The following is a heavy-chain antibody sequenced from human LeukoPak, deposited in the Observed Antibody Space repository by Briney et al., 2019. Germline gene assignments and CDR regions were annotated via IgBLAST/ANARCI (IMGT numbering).Heavy chain of an antibody. Sequence: ASVKVSCKASGYTFTGYYMHWVRQAPGQGLEWMGWVNPNSGGTNYAQKFQGRVTMTRDTSISTAYMDLSRLRSDDTAVYYCARASSGWYPYMDVWGKGTTVTVSS. CDR2: VNPNSGGT. J-gene: IGHJ6*03. V-gene: IGHV1-2*02. D-gene: IGHD6-19*01. CDR1: GYTFTGYY. CDR3: ARASSGWYPYMDV.